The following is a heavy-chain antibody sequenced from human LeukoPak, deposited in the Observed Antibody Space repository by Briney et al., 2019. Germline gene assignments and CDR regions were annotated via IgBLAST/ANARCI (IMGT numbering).Heavy chain of an antibody. CDR1: GGSFSSYY. D-gene: IGHD5-18*01. Sequence: SETLALTCTVSGGSFSSYYWSWIRQPAGKGLEWIGRIYTSGSTNYNPSLKSRVTMSVDTSKNQFSLKLSSVTAADTAVYYCAGYSYGHRFVDYWGQGTLVTVSS. V-gene: IGHV4-4*07. J-gene: IGHJ4*02. CDR2: IYTSGST. CDR3: AGYSYGHRFVDY.